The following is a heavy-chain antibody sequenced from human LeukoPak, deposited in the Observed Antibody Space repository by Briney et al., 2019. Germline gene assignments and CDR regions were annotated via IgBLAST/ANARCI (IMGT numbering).Heavy chain of an antibody. D-gene: IGHD3-10*01. Sequence: GASVKVSCKASGYTFTGYYMHWVRQAPGQGLEWMGWINPNSGGTNYAQKFQGRVTMTRDTSISTAYMELSRLRSDDTAVYYCARANSGTYGGNDFWGQGTLVTVSS. CDR1: GYTFTGYY. CDR3: ARANSGTYGGNDF. CDR2: INPNSGGT. J-gene: IGHJ4*02. V-gene: IGHV1-2*02.